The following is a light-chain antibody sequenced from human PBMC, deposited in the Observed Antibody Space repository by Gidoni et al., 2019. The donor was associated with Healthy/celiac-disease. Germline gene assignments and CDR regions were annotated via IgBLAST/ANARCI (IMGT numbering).Light chain of an antibody. CDR2: GAS. V-gene: IGKV3-15*01. J-gene: IGKJ1*01. Sequence: EMLMTQPPATLSVSPGERATLSCRASQSVSSNLAWYQQKPGQAPRLLIYGASTRATGIPARFSGSGSGTEFTLTISSLQSEDFAVYYCQQYNNWPLTFGQGTKVEIK. CDR1: QSVSSN. CDR3: QQYNNWPLT.